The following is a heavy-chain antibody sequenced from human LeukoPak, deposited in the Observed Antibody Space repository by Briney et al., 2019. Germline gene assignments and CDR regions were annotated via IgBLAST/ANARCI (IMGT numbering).Heavy chain of an antibody. D-gene: IGHD4-11*01. CDR2: ISGSDAGT. CDR3: ARLHASWFDP. Sequence: GGSLRLSCAASGFTFNNYAMSWVRQAPGKGLEWVSAISGSDAGTYYADSVKGRFTISRDNSKNTLYLQMNSLRAEDTAVYYCARLHASWFDPWGQGTLVTVSS. J-gene: IGHJ5*02. CDR1: GFTFNNYA. V-gene: IGHV3-23*01.